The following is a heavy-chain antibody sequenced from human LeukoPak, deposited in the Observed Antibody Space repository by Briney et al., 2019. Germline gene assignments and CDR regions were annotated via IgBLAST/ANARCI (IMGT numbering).Heavy chain of an antibody. CDR1: GGSFSGYY. CDR2: INHSGST. Sequence: SETLSLTCAVYGGSFSGYYWSWIRQPPGKGLGWIGEINHSGSTSYNPSLKSRVTISVDTSKNQFSLKLSSVTAADTAVYYCAREVPLGAIFWSQGTLVTVSS. V-gene: IGHV4-34*01. D-gene: IGHD3-9*01. J-gene: IGHJ4*02. CDR3: AREVPLGAIF.